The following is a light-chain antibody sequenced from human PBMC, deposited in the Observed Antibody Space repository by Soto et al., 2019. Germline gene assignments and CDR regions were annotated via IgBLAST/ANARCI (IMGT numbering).Light chain of an antibody. CDR1: SRDVGGYNY. Sequence: QSALTQPASVSGSPGQSITISCTGTSRDVGGYNYVSWYQQHPGKAPKLMILGVSNRPLGVSNRFSGSKSGNTASLTISGLQAEDEADYYCSSYTYSSTLVFGGGTKLTVL. CDR2: GVS. J-gene: IGLJ3*02. V-gene: IGLV2-14*03. CDR3: SSYTYSSTLV.